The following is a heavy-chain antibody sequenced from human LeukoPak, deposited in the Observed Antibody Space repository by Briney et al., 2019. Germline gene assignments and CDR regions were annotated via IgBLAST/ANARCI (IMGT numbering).Heavy chain of an antibody. J-gene: IGHJ4*02. CDR1: SGSISTSNYY. CDR3: ARRRYVSASYFDY. CDR2: IFYSGST. Sequence: SETLSLTCTVSSGSISTSNYYWGWVRQPPGRALEWIGNIFYSGSTDYNPSLKSRVTISLDTSKNQFSLELSSVTAADTAVYYCARRRYVSASYFDYWGQGTLVTVSS. V-gene: IGHV4-39*07. D-gene: IGHD3-10*01.